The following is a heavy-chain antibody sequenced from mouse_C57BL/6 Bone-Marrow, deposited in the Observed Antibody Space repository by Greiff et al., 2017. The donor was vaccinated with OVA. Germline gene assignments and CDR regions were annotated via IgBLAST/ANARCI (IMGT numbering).Heavy chain of an antibody. Sequence: QVQLQQSGAELMKPGASVKLSCKATGYTFTGYWIEWVKQRPGHGLEWIGRIDPNSGGTKYNEKFKSKATLTVDKPSSTAYMQLSSLTSEDSAVYYCSYYDYYYAMDYWGQGTSVTVSS. CDR3: SYYDYYYAMDY. CDR2: IDPNSGGT. D-gene: IGHD2-4*01. J-gene: IGHJ4*01. CDR1: GYTFTGYW. V-gene: IGHV1-72*01.